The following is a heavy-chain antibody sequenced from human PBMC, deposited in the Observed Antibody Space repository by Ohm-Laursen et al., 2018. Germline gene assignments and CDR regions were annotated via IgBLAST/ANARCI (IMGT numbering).Heavy chain of an antibody. CDR2: ISWNSGTI. V-gene: IGHV3-9*01. D-gene: IGHD4-17*01. CDR3: AKDIRTTVTDAFDI. J-gene: IGHJ3*02. CDR1: GFTFDDYA. Sequence: SLRLSCAASGFTFDDYAMHWVRQAPGKGLEWVSSISWNSGTIGYADSMKGRFTISRDNAKNSLYLQMNSLRVEDTALYYCAKDIRTTVTDAFDIWGQGTMVTVSS.